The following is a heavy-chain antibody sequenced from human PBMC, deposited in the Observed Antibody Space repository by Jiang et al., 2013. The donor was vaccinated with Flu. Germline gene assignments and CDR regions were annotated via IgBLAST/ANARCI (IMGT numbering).Heavy chain of an antibody. CDR2: LNPNTGTP. D-gene: IGHD4-17*01. J-gene: IGHJ1*01. V-gene: IGHV7-4-1*02. CDR1: GYSFTTYS. Sequence: SGSELKEPGASVKISCKTSGYSFTTYSINWVRQAPGQGLEWMGWLNPNTGTPIYAQGFTGRFVFSLDTSVSTSYLQINNLEAEDTAVYYCARRSPTDYWGQGTLVTVSS. CDR3: ARRSPTDY.